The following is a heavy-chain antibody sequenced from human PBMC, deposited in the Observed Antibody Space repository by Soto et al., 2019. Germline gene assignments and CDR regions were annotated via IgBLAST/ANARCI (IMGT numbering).Heavy chain of an antibody. CDR2: INPRSGGT. V-gene: IGHV1-2*02. CDR3: ARDLAKGGGSAGFDY. J-gene: IGHJ4*02. CDR1: GYTFTVYY. Sequence: ASVKVSCKASGYTFTVYYMHWVRQAPGQGLEWMGWINPRSGGTMYPQKFQGRVTMTWDTSISTAYMALTRLRSDDTAVYYCARDLAKGGGSAGFDYWGQGTLVTVSS. D-gene: IGHD1-26*01.